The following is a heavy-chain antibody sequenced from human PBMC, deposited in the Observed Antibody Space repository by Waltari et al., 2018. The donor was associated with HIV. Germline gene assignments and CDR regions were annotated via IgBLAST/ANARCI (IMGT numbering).Heavy chain of an antibody. J-gene: IGHJ5*02. Sequence: QVQLVQSGAEVKQPGASVKVSCTAYGHTVTDYYVHWVRQAPGQRLEWMGWINPKSGGRKFAQKFQGRVTMTWDTSITTAYMELHRLRSDDTAVYYCARRSWDLWGQGTLLTVSS. V-gene: IGHV1-2*02. CDR1: GHTVTDYY. CDR2: INPKSGGR. CDR3: ARRSWDL.